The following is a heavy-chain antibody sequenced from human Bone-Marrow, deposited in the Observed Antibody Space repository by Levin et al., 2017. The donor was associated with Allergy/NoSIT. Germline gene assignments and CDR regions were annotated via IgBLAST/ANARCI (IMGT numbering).Heavy chain of an antibody. CDR3: AKDYVDTAMVGFYGMDV. CDR2: ISYDGSNK. Sequence: QPGGSLRLSCAASGFTFSSYGMHWVRQAPGKGLEWVAVISYDGSNKYYADSVKGRFTISRDNSKNTLYLQMNSLRAEDTAVYYCAKDYVDTAMVGFYGMDVWGQGTTVTVSS. J-gene: IGHJ6*02. V-gene: IGHV3-30*18. D-gene: IGHD5-18*01. CDR1: GFTFSSYG.